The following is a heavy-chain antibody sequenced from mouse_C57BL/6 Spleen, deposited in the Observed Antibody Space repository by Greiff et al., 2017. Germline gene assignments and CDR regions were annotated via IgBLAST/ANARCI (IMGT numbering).Heavy chain of an antibody. J-gene: IGHJ1*03. CDR3: ARDGSSTRDWYFAV. CDR1: GYTFTSYG. V-gene: IGHV1-58*01. Sequence: EVQLQQSGAELVRPGSSVKMSCKTSGYTFTSYGINWVKQRPGQGLEWIGNIYIGNGYTEYNEKFKGKATLTADTSSSTAYMQLSSLTSGDSAIYVCARDGSSTRDWYFAVWGTGTPVTVSS. CDR2: IYIGNGYT. D-gene: IGHD1-1*01.